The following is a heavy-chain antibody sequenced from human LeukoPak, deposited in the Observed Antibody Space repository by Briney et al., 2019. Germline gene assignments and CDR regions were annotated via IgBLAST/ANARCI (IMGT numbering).Heavy chain of an antibody. CDR2: INPNSGGT. CDR3: ATAPLNGYTSGWYSFDY. CDR1: GYTFSGYY. J-gene: IGHJ4*02. V-gene: IGHV1-2*02. Sequence: ASVKVSCKASGYTFSGYYMHWLRQAPGQGLEWMGWINPNSGGTNYAQKFQDRVTMTRDTSIGTASMELNRLGSDDTAVYYCATAPLNGYTSGWYSFDYWGQGTLVTVSS. D-gene: IGHD6-19*01.